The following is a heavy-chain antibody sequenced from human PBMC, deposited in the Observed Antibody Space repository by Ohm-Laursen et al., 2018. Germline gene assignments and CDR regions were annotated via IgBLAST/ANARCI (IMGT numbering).Heavy chain of an antibody. CDR3: TRHEDGPWYYDSSGYYRIDY. Sequence: GSLRLSCAASGFTLRDHYMDWVRQAPGKGLEWVGRTRNKANSYTTEYAASVKGRFTILRDDSKNSMYLQMNSLKTEDTAVYYCTRHEDGPWYYDSSGYYRIDYWGQGTLVTVSS. J-gene: IGHJ4*02. CDR1: GFTLRDHY. V-gene: IGHV3-72*01. CDR2: TRNKANSYTT. D-gene: IGHD3-22*01.